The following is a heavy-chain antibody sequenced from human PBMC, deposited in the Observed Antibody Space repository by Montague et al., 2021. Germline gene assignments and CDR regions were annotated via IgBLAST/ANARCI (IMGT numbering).Heavy chain of an antibody. D-gene: IGHD1-26*01. CDR1: GFAFSNYW. V-gene: IGHV3-74*01. J-gene: IGHJ4*02. CDR2: IQTDRTST. Sequence: SLRLSCAVSGFAFSNYWMHWVRQAPGKGLVWVSRIQTDRTSTDYADSVKGRFTISRDNAKSTLYLQMNSLRAEDTAVYYCARVGLGGGPNFDYWGQGTLVTVSS. CDR3: ARVGLGGGPNFDY.